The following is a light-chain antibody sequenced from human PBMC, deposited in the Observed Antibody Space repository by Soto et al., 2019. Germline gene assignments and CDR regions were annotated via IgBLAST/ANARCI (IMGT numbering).Light chain of an antibody. CDR2: TAS. J-gene: IGKJ1*01. Sequence: DIQMTQSPSSLSASIGDRVTITCRASQGISRYLAWYQQKPGKVPELLIDTASTLQSGVPSRFSGSGSGTDFTLTISSLQPEDVATYYCQKYNTVPWTFGQGTKVEIK. V-gene: IGKV1-27*01. CDR3: QKYNTVPWT. CDR1: QGISRY.